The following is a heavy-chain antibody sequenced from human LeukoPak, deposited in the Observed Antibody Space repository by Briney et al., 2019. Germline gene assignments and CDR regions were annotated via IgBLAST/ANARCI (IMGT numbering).Heavy chain of an antibody. V-gene: IGHV3-72*01. D-gene: IGHD1-7*01. CDR2: IRDKAHSYTT. J-gene: IGHJ4*02. CDR1: GFTFSDHY. Sequence: PGGSLRLSCAASGFTFSDHYMDWVRQAPGKGLEWVGRIRDKAHSYTTEYAASVKGRFIISRDDSKNSLYLQMNSLKTEDTAVYYCARASSQGTRRTTDYWGQGTLATVSS. CDR3: ARASSQGTRRTTDY.